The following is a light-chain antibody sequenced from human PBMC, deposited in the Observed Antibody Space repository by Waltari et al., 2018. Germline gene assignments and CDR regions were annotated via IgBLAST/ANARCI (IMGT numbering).Light chain of an antibody. V-gene: IGLV2-14*01. CDR2: DVS. J-gene: IGLJ3*02. CDR1: SSNVGGYNY. Sequence: QSALTQAASVTGSPGQSITISCTGTSSNVGGYNYVSWYQQYPGKAPKLMIYDVSNWPSGVSNRFSGSKSGNTASLTISGLQAEDEADYYCSSYTSSRTRVFGGGTKLTVL. CDR3: SSYTSSRTRV.